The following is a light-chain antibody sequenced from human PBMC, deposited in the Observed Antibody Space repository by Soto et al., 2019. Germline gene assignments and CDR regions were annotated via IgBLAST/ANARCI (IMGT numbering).Light chain of an antibody. CDR1: QSVSSY. CDR3: QQRGSWPS. J-gene: IGKJ2*01. Sequence: EIVLTQSPATLSLSPGERATLSCRASQSVSSYLAWYQQKPGQAPGLLIYDASNRATGIPARFSGGGSGTDFTLTISSLEPEDFAVYYCQQRGSWPSFGQGTRLDFK. V-gene: IGKV3-11*01. CDR2: DAS.